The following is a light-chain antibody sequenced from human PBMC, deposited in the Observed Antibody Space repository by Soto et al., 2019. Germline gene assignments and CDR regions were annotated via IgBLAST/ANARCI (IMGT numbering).Light chain of an antibody. Sequence: QSVLTQPPSVSGAPGQRVTISCTGSSSNIGAGYDVHWYQQLPGTAPKLLISATTNRPSGVPDRFSGSRSGTSASLAITGLQAEDEADYYCLSYESSLSGFYVFGTGTKLTVL. V-gene: IGLV1-40*01. CDR2: ATT. CDR3: LSYESSLSGFYV. J-gene: IGLJ1*01. CDR1: SSNIGAGYD.